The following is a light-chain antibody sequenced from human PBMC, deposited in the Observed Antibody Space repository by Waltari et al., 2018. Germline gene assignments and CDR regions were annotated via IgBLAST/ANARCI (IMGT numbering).Light chain of an antibody. J-gene: IGLJ3*02. CDR3: CSYAGSSTLV. Sequence: QSALTQPASVSGSPGQSITISCTGTSSDFGSSNLVSWYQQHPGKAPKLMVYEVTKRPSGVSNRFSGSKSGNSASLTISGLQAEDEADYYCCSYAGSSTLVFGGGTKVTVL. V-gene: IGLV2-23*02. CDR1: SSDFGSSNL. CDR2: EVT.